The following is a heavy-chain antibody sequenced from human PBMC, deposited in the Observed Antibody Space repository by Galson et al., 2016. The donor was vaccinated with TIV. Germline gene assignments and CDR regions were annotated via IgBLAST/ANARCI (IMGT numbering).Heavy chain of an antibody. CDR1: GFTFSNYW. CDR2: IKEDGSEK. V-gene: IGHV3-7*01. CDR3: ARGGSDSDY. D-gene: IGHD2-21*01. Sequence: LTCTVSGFTFSNYWMTWVRRAPGKGLEWVANIKEDGSEKNYVDLVKGRFTISRDNAKNSLYLQMNSVRAEDTAVYYCARGGSDSDYWGQGTLVTVSS. J-gene: IGHJ4*02.